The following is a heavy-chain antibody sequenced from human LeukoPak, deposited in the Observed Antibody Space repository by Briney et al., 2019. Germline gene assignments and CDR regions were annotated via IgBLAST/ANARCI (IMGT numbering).Heavy chain of an antibody. D-gene: IGHD3-22*01. CDR3: ARDSSGYYLPAFDI. CDR1: GLTITSNY. CDR2: IYSVGST. Sequence: PGGSLTLSCAASGLTITSNYMSWVRQAPGKGLEWVSFIYSVGSTYYADSVKGRFTISRDNSKNTLYIQMNSLRAEDTAVYYCARDSSGYYLPAFDIWGQGTMVTVSS. V-gene: IGHV3-53*01. J-gene: IGHJ3*02.